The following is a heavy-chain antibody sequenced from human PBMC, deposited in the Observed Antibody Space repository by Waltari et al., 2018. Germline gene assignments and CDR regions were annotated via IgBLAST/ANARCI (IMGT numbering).Heavy chain of an antibody. D-gene: IGHD2-15*01. J-gene: IGHJ4*02. Sequence: EVQLVESGGGLVQPGGSLRLSCTAAGFSFSAYEMNWVRQAPGKGLEWVAYISGSGNNVYYADSVKGRFAISRDNAKNSLYLQMNSLRAEDTAVYYCARDVSLKGTTLYWGQGTLVTVSS. CDR1: GFSFSAYE. CDR2: ISGSGNNV. CDR3: ARDVSLKGTTLY. V-gene: IGHV3-48*03.